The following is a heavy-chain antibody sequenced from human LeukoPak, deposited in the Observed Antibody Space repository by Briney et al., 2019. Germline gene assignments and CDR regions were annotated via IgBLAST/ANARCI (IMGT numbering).Heavy chain of an antibody. CDR2: ISWNSGSI. CDR3: AKGLLWFGELLPNWFDP. V-gene: IGHV3-9*01. Sequence: GGSLRHSCAASGFTFDDYAMHWVRQAPGKGLEWVSGISWNSGSIGYADSVKGRFTISRDNAKNSLYLQMNSLRAEDTALYYCAKGLLWFGELLPNWFDPWGQGTLVTVSS. J-gene: IGHJ5*02. CDR1: GFTFDDYA. D-gene: IGHD3-10*01.